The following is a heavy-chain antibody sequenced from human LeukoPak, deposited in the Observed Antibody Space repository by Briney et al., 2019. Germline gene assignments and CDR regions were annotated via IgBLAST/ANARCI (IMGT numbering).Heavy chain of an antibody. CDR3: TKGRWFGELLLDY. D-gene: IGHD3-10*01. J-gene: IGHJ4*02. V-gene: IGHV3-49*04. CDR2: IRSKTNGGTT. CDR1: GFTFSNAW. Sequence: GGSLRLSCAASGFTFSNAWMSWVRQAPGKGLEWVGFIRSKTNGGTTEYAASVKGRFTISRDDSKSIAYLQMNSLKTEDTAVYYCTKGRWFGELLLDYWGQGTLVTVSS.